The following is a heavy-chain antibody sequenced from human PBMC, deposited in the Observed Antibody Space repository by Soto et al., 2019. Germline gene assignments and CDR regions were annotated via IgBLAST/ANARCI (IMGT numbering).Heavy chain of an antibody. Sequence: SVKVSCKASGFTFTSSAVQWVRQARGQRLEWIGWIVVGSGNTNYAQKFQERVTITRDMSTSTAYMELSSLRSEDTAVYYCAAVPSGDLYIYYYYGMDVWGQGTTVTVSS. CDR2: IVVGSGNT. V-gene: IGHV1-58*01. CDR3: AAVPSGDLYIYYYYGMDV. D-gene: IGHD7-27*01. CDR1: GFTFTSSA. J-gene: IGHJ6*02.